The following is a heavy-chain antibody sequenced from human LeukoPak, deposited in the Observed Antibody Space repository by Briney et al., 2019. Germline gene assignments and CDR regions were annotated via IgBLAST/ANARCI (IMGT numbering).Heavy chain of an antibody. V-gene: IGHV3-7*01. CDR3: ARGRFCSSTSCWFDY. Sequence: PGGSLRLSCAASGFTLSNFWMSWVRQAPGKGLEWVANIKQDSSDKHYVDSVKGRVTISRDNARTSLYLQMNSRRAEDTAVYYCARGRFCSSTSCWFDYWGQGTLVTVSS. CDR1: GFTLSNFW. J-gene: IGHJ4*02. D-gene: IGHD2-2*01. CDR2: IKQDSSDK.